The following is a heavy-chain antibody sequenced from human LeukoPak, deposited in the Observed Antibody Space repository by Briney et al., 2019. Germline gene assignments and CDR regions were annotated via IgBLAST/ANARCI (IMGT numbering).Heavy chain of an antibody. V-gene: IGHV1-8*01. J-gene: IGHJ4*02. CDR2: MNPNTGDT. CDR3: TRGGEILTHYKHIDY. D-gene: IGHD3-9*01. CDR1: GYSFTSYD. Sequence: ASVKVSCKASGYSFTSYDINWVRQATGQGLEWMGYMNPNTGDTVVTQKFQGRVTMTRDPSITTAYMELTSLRSEDTAVYFCTRGGEILTHYKHIDYWGQGTLVTVSS.